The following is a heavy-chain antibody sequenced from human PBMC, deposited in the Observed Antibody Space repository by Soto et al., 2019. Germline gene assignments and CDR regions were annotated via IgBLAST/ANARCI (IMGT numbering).Heavy chain of an antibody. CDR1: GFTFSSYA. CDR3: AKQRIEWLRIAAAGLFDY. CDR2: ISGSGGST. V-gene: IGHV3-23*01. D-gene: IGHD6-13*01. J-gene: IGHJ4*02. Sequence: GGSLRLSCAASGFTFSSYAMSWVRQAPGKGLEWVSAISGSGGSTYYADSVKGRFTISRDNSKNTLYLQMNSLRAEDTAVDYCAKQRIEWLRIAAAGLFDYWGQGTLVTVSS.